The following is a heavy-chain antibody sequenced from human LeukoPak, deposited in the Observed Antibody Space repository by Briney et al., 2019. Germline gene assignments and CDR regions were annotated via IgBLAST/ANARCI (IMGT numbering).Heavy chain of an antibody. Sequence: SETLSPTCTVSGGSISSYYWSWIRQPPGKGLEWIGYIYHSGSTYYNPSLKSRVTISVDTSKNQFSLKLSSVTAADTAVYYCARGGSSSWLYYFDYWGQGTLVTVSS. CDR3: ARGGSSSWLYYFDY. V-gene: IGHV4-59*12. D-gene: IGHD6-13*01. CDR1: GGSISSYY. J-gene: IGHJ4*02. CDR2: IYHSGST.